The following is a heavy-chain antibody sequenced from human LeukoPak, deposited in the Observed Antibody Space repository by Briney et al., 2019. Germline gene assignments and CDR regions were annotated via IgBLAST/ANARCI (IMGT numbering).Heavy chain of an antibody. D-gene: IGHD3-10*01. CDR2: ISGSGGST. Sequence: GGSLRLSCAASGFTFSSYAMSWVRQAPGKGLEWVSAISGSGGSTYYADSVKGRFTISRDNSKNTLYLQMNSLRAEDTAVYYCASRITMVRGVIAYFDYWGQGTLVTVSS. J-gene: IGHJ4*02. CDR1: GFTFSSYA. CDR3: ASRITMVRGVIAYFDY. V-gene: IGHV3-23*01.